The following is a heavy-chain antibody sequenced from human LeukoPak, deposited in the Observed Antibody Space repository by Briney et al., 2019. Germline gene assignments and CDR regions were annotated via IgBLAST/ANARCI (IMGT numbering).Heavy chain of an antibody. Sequence: GGSLRLSCAASGFTFADYAMHWVRQAPGKGLEWVSGISWNSGSIGYADSVKGRFTISRDNAKNSLYLQMNSLRAEDTALYYCAKGYCSGGSCYLLDAFDIWGQGTMVTVSS. CDR2: ISWNSGSI. D-gene: IGHD2-15*01. J-gene: IGHJ3*02. CDR3: AKGYCSGGSCYLLDAFDI. CDR1: GFTFADYA. V-gene: IGHV3-9*01.